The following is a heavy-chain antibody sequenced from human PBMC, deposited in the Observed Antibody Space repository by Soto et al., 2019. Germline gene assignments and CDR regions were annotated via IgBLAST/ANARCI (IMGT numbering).Heavy chain of an antibody. Sequence: PSETLSVTCTVSGGSISSCGYYWSWIRQHPGKGLEWIGYIYYSGSTYYNPSLKSRVTISVDTSKNQFSLKLSSVTAADTAVYYCARDSGGTIVGVSGHYMDVWGKGRTVTV. CDR1: GGSISSCGYY. D-gene: IGHD3-3*01. CDR3: ARDSGGTIVGVSGHYMDV. J-gene: IGHJ6*03. CDR2: IYYSGST. V-gene: IGHV4-31*03.